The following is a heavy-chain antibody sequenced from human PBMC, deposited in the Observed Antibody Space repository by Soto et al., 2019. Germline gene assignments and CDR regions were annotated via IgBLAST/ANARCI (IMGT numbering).Heavy chain of an antibody. CDR3: ARHEEVDYYYYGMDV. Sequence: GGSLRLSCAASGFTFSSYGMHWVRQAPGKGLEWVAVIWYDGSNKYYADSVKGRFTISRDNSKNTLYLQMNSLRAEDTAVYYCARHEEVDYYYYGMDVWGQGTTVTVSS. D-gene: IGHD2-15*01. CDR2: IWYDGSNK. CDR1: GFTFSSYG. J-gene: IGHJ6*02. V-gene: IGHV3-33*01.